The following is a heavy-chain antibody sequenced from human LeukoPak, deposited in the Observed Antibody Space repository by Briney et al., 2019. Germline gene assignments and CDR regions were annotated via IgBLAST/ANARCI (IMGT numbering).Heavy chain of an antibody. Sequence: VASVKVSCKASGYTFTSYAMNWVRQAPGQGLEWMGWITTNTGNPTYAQGFTGRFVFSLDTSVSTAYLQISSLKAEDTAVYYCATGHEMATILGDYWGQGTLVTVSS. CDR3: ATGHEMATILGDY. D-gene: IGHD5-24*01. CDR1: GYTFTSYA. V-gene: IGHV7-4-1*02. CDR2: ITTNTGNP. J-gene: IGHJ4*02.